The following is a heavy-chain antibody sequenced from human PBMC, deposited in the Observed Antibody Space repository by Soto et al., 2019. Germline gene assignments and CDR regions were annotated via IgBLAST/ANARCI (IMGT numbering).Heavy chain of an antibody. V-gene: IGHV1-18*01. J-gene: IGHJ4*02. CDR2: ISAYNGNT. CDR1: GGTFSSYA. CDR3: ARDSPPVDH. Sequence: ASVKVSCKASGGTFSSYAISWVRQAPGQGLEWMGWISAYNGNTKYAQKLQGRVTMTTDTSTSTAYMELRSLRSDDTAVYYGARDSPPVDHWGQGTLVTVSS.